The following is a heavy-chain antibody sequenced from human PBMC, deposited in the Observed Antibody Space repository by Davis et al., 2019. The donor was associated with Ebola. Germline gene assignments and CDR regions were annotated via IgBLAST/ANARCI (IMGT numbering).Heavy chain of an antibody. CDR2: ISGSGGST. J-gene: IGHJ3*02. D-gene: IGHD3-3*01. V-gene: IGHV3-23*01. CDR3: ARPEWLTDAFDI. CDR1: GFTFSSYA. Sequence: GGSLRLSCAASGFTFSSYAMSWVRQAPGKGLAWVPAISGSGGSTYYADSVKGRFTISRDNSKNTLYLQMNSLRAEDTAVYYCARPEWLTDAFDIWGQGTMVTVSS.